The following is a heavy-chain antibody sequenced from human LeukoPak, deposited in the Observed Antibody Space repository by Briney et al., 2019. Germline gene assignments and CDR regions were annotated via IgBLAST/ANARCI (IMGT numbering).Heavy chain of an antibody. J-gene: IGHJ6*02. CDR1: GFTFDDYA. CDR3: AKDIGAYYYYGMDV. V-gene: IGHV3-9*01. CDR2: ISWNSGSI. Sequence: GGSLRLSCAASGFTFDDYAMHWVRQAPGKGLEWVSGISWNSGSIGYADSVKGRFTISRDNAKTSLYLQMNSLRAEDTALYYCAKDIGAYYYYGMDVWGQGTTVTVSS.